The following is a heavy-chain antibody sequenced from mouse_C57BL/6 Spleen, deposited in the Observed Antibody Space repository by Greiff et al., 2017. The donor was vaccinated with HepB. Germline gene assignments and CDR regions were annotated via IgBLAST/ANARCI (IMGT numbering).Heavy chain of an antibody. CDR3: ARNRYYGSSYVGVFFDY. J-gene: IGHJ2*01. V-gene: IGHV2-2*01. CDR2: IWSGGST. Sequence: VKLVESGPGLVQPSQSLSITCTVSGFSLTSYGVHWVRQSPGKGLEWLGVIWSGGSTDYNAAFISRLSISKDNSKSQVFFKMNSLQADDTAIYYCARNRYYGSSYVGVFFDYWGQGTTLTVSS. D-gene: IGHD1-1*01. CDR1: GFSLTSYG.